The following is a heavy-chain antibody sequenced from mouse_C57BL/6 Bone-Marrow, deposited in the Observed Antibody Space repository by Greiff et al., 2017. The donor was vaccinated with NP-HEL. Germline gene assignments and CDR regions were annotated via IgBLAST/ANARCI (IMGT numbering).Heavy chain of an antibody. CDR1: GYTFTSYW. Sequence: QVQLQQSGAELVRPGSSVKLSCKASGYTFTSYWMHWVKQRPIQGLEWIGNIDPSDSETHYNQKFKDKATLTVDKSSSTAYMQLSSLTSEDSAVYYCATTVVANYYFDYWGQGTTLTVAS. D-gene: IGHD1-1*01. CDR3: ATTVVANYYFDY. J-gene: IGHJ2*01. V-gene: IGHV1-52*01. CDR2: IDPSDSET.